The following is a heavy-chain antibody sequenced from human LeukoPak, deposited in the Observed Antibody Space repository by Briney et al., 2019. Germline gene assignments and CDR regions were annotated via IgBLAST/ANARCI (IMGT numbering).Heavy chain of an antibody. CDR1: GGSFSGYY. V-gene: IGHV4-34*01. CDR3: ARLKGGYFDWLLFYYFDY. J-gene: IGHJ4*02. Sequence: SETLSLTCAVYGGSFSGYYWSWIRQPPGKGLEWIGEINHSGSTNYNPSLKSGVTISVETSKNQFSLNLSSVSASDTAVYYCARLKGGYFDWLLFYYFDYWGQGTLVTVSS. D-gene: IGHD3-9*01. CDR2: INHSGST.